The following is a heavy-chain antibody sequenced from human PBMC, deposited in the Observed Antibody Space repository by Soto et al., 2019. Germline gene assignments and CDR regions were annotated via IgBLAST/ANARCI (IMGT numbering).Heavy chain of an antibody. J-gene: IGHJ6*02. D-gene: IGHD6-13*01. CDR1: GFTFSSYA. CDR3: ARSHRGYGSSDMDV. V-gene: IGHV3-23*01. Sequence: EVQLLESGGGLVQPGGSLRLSCAASGFTFSSYAVSWVRQAPGKGLEWVSTISGSGGVTYYADSVKGRFTISRDNSKNTLYLQMYSLRAEDTAVYYCARSHRGYGSSDMDVWGQGTTVTVSS. CDR2: ISGSGGVT.